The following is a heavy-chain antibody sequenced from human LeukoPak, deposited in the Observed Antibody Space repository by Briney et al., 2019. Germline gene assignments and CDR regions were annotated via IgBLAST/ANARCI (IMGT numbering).Heavy chain of an antibody. D-gene: IGHD3-10*01. CDR1: GYTFTSYY. Sequence: ASVKVSCKASGYTFTSYYMHWVRQAPGQGLEWMGIINPSGGSTSYAQKFQGRVTMTRDMSTSTVYMELSSLRSEDTAVYYCARVQGFGELFYWGQGTLVTVSS. CDR2: INPSGGST. CDR3: ARVQGFGELFY. V-gene: IGHV1-46*01. J-gene: IGHJ4*02.